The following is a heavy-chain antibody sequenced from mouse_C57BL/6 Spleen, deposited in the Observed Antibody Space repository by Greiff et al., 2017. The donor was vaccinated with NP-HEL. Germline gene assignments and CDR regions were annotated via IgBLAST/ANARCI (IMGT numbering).Heavy chain of an antibody. J-gene: IGHJ3*01. CDR3: ARLEWLYDGYFAY. Sequence: VQLQQPGTELVKPGASVKLSCKASGYTFTSYWMHWVKQRPGQGLEWIGNINPSNGGTNYNEKFKSKATLTVDKSSSTAYMQLSSLTSEDSAVYYCARLEWLYDGYFAYWGQGTLVTVSA. CDR2: INPSNGGT. D-gene: IGHD2-3*01. CDR1: GYTFTSYW. V-gene: IGHV1-53*01.